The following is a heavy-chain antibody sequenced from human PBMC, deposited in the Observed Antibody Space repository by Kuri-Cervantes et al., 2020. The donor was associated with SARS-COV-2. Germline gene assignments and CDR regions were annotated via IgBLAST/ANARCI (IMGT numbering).Heavy chain of an antibody. CDR2: IGYDGSDK. V-gene: IGHV3-30*02. CDR1: GFTVSSNY. D-gene: IGHD3-3*01. J-gene: IGHJ3*02. CDR3: AKAYYDFWSGPWGGFDI. Sequence: GESLKISCAASGFTVSSNYMSWVRQAPGKGLQWVAFIGYDGSDKYYADSVKGRFTISRDSSKNTLDTQMNSLRAEDTAVYFCAKAYYDFWSGPWGGFDIWGQGTVVTVSS.